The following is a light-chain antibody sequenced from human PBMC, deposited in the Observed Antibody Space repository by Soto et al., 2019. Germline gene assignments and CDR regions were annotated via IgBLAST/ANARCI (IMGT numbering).Light chain of an antibody. CDR1: QSVGRNY. CDR2: GAS. J-gene: IGKJ4*01. Sequence: EIGLTQSPGTLSLSRGERATLSCRASQSVGRNYLAWYQQKPGQAPRLLIYGASSRATGIPDRFSGSGSVTDFTLTFSRLQPEDFAVYYWQQYASSPLTFGGGTRVEIK. CDR3: QQYASSPLT. V-gene: IGKV3-20*01.